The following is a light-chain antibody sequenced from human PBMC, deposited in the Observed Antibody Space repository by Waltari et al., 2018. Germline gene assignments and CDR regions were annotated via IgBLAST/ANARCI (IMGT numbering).Light chain of an antibody. Sequence: VVLTQSPATLSVPPGESAIISCRASQSVSSNLAWYQQKPGQAPRLLIYDASTRASSIPARFRGSGSGTEFTLTINSLQSEDSATYYCQQYNRWPPITFGQGTRLDIK. CDR2: DAS. CDR3: QQYNRWPPIT. CDR1: QSVSSN. J-gene: IGKJ5*01. V-gene: IGKV3-15*01.